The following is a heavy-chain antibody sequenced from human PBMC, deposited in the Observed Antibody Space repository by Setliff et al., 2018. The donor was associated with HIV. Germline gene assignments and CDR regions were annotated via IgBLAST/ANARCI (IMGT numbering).Heavy chain of an antibody. J-gene: IGHJ6*02. D-gene: IGHD3-16*01. CDR1: GYTFTDYY. V-gene: IGHV1-2*02. CDR3: ARGWGGQDSNYYGMDV. CDR2: ITPYNGNT. Sequence: ASVKVSCKASGYTFTDYYIHWVRQAPGQALEWMGWITPYNGNTNYAQKFQGRVTMTRDTSTSTVYMDLSSLRSEDTAMYYCARGWGGQDSNYYGMDVWGQGTTVTVSS.